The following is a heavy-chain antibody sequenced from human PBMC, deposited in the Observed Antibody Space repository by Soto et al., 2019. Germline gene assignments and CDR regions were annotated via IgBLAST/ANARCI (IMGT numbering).Heavy chain of an antibody. CDR3: ARGPRYYCSSTSCYASPYDY. CDR1: GYTFTSYG. J-gene: IGHJ4*02. Sequence: QVQLVQSGAEVKKPGASVKVSCKASGYTFTSYGISWVRQAPGQGLEWMGWISAYNGNTNYAQKLQGRVTMTKDTSTSTADMELRSLRSDDTAVYYCARGPRYYCSSTSCYASPYDYWGQGTLVPVSS. V-gene: IGHV1-18*01. CDR2: ISAYNGNT. D-gene: IGHD2-2*01.